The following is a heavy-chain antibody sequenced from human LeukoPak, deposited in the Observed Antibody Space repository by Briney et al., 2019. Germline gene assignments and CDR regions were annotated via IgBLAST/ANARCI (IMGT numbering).Heavy chain of an antibody. V-gene: IGHV1-2*02. J-gene: IGHJ4*02. Sequence: GASVKVSCKASGYTFTDQWIHWVRQAPGQGLEWVGWINPNSGGTNYAQKFEGRIAMTTDTSINTAYMEMNRVTSDDTAVYYCARALSSLRLCHFDFWGQGTLVTVSS. D-gene: IGHD6-13*01. CDR1: GYTFTDQW. CDR2: INPNSGGT. CDR3: ARALSSLRLCHFDF.